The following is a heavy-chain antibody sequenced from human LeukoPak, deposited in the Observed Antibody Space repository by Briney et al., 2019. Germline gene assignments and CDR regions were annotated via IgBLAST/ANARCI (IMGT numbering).Heavy chain of an antibody. CDR1: GFTFSSYG. CDR3: ARVVDTATDY. J-gene: IGHJ4*02. CDR2: ISYDGSNK. D-gene: IGHD5-18*01. Sequence: PGGSLRLSCAASGFTFSSYGMHWVRQAPGKGPEWVAVISYDGSNKYYADSVKGRFTISRDNSKNTLYLQMNSLRAEDTAVYYCARVVDTATDYWGQGTLVTVSS. V-gene: IGHV3-30*03.